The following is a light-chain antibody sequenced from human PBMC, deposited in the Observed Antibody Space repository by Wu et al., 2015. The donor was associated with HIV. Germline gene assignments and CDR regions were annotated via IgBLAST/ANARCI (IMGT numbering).Light chain of an antibody. J-gene: IGKJ5*01. CDR1: QAISSY. V-gene: IGKV1-9*01. CDR3: QRGIT. CDR2: AAS. Sequence: DIQLTQSPSFLSASIGDRVTITCRASQAISSYLAWYQQKPGKAPKLLIYAASTLQSGVPSRFGGSGSETEFTLTISSLQPEDFATYFCQRGITFGQGTRLEIK.